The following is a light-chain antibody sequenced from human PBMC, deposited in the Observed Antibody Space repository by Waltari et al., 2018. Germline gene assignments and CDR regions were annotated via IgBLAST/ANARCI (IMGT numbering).Light chain of an antibody. J-gene: IGKJ2*01. CDR1: QSVSSN. Sequence: EIVMTQSPATLSVSPGERATLSCRASQSVSSNLAWYQQKPGQAPRLLIYGASTMATGIPARCSGSGSGTEFTLTISGVQSEDFAVYYCQLPMTFGQGTKLEIK. CDR2: GAS. CDR3: QLPMT. V-gene: IGKV3-15*01.